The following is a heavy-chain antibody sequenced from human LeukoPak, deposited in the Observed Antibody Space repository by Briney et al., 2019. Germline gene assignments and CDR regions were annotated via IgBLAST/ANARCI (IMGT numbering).Heavy chain of an antibody. D-gene: IGHD4/OR15-4a*01. J-gene: IGHJ4*02. Sequence: SETLSLTCTVSGGSMSPYHWSWIRQPAGKGLEWIGRIYTSGSTNYNPSLKSRVTMSVDTSKNQFSLKLSSVTAADTAVYYCARFHMELALDYWGQGTLVTVSS. CDR1: GGSMSPYH. CDR3: ARFHMELALDY. V-gene: IGHV4-4*07. CDR2: IYTSGST.